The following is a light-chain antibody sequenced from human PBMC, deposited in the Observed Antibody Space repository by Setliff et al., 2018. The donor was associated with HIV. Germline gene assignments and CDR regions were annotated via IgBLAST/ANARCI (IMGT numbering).Light chain of an antibody. CDR2: QAT. V-gene: IGLV2-23*01. Sequence: LTQPASVSGSPGQSITISCTGTSNDVGRYDLVSWYQQHPARAPKLIIYQATRRPSGVSNRFSGSKSGNVASLTISGLQAEDEADYYCCSNTGSNTLVFGTGTRSPS. J-gene: IGLJ1*01. CDR3: CSNTGSNTLV. CDR1: SNDVGRYDL.